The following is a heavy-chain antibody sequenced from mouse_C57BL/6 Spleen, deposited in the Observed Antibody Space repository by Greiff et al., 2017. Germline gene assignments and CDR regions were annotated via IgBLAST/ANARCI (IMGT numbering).Heavy chain of an antibody. Sequence: QVHVKQPGAELVKPGASVKMSCKASGYTFTSYWITWVKQRPGQGLEWIGDIYPGSGSTNYNEKFKSKATLTVDTSSSTAYMQLSSLTSEDSAVYYCARTRLRRGFDYWGQGTTLTVSS. J-gene: IGHJ2*01. CDR1: GYTFTSYW. D-gene: IGHD2-2*01. CDR3: ARTRLRRGFDY. CDR2: IYPGSGST. V-gene: IGHV1-55*01.